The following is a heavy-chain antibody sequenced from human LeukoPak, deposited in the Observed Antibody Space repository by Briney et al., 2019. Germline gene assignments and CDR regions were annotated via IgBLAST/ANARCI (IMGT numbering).Heavy chain of an antibody. CDR3: AKSYGSGTYPFDY. Sequence: GGSLRLSCAASGFTFSDHYMDWVRQAPGKGLEWVGRTRKKVNSYTTEYAASVKGRFTISRDDSKNSLYLQMNSLKTEDTAVYHCAKSYGSGTYPFDYWGQGTLVTVSS. D-gene: IGHD3-10*01. J-gene: IGHJ4*02. V-gene: IGHV3-72*01. CDR2: TRKKVNSYTT. CDR1: GFTFSDHY.